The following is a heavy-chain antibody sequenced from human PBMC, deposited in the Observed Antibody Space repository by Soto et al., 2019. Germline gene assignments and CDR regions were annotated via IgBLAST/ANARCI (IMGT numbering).Heavy chain of an antibody. Sequence: EVQLLESGGGLVQPGGSLRLSCAASGFTFSSYAMKWVRQAPGKGLEWVSLIGESGTPTYYADSVKGRFTISRDNSGKRLFLEMYSQRAEDTAVYYCARYIPGVRYYGMDVWGQGTTVTVSS. D-gene: IGHD2-2*01. CDR1: GFTFSSYA. V-gene: IGHV3-23*01. J-gene: IGHJ6*02. CDR3: ARYIPGVRYYGMDV. CDR2: IGESGTPT.